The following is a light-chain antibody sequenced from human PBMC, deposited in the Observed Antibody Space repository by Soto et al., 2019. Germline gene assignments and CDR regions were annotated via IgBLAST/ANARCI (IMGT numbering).Light chain of an antibody. J-gene: IGKJ2*01. Sequence: DIQMTQSPSSLSASVGDRVTITCRASQSISSSLNWYQQKPGQAPKLLIYAASSLQSGVPSRFSGPGSGTDLTLTISSLQPVACATYYCQQRYSTPPTFVQGTQLEIK. CDR2: AAS. V-gene: IGKV1-39*01. CDR1: QSISSS. CDR3: QQRYSTPPT.